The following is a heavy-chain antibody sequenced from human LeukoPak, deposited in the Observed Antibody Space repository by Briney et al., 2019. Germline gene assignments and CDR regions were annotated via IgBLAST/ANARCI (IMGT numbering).Heavy chain of an antibody. V-gene: IGHV5-51*01. Sequence: GESLKISCKGVGYSFTNYWIGWVRQMPGKGMEWMGVIYPGDSRVRYIPSFQGQVTISVDKSVSTAYLQWISLKASDTAMYYCACRDLSSTWSYPWGQGTLVTVSS. CDR3: ACRDLSSTWSYP. CDR1: GYSFTNYW. J-gene: IGHJ5*02. CDR2: IYPGDSRV. D-gene: IGHD6-13*01.